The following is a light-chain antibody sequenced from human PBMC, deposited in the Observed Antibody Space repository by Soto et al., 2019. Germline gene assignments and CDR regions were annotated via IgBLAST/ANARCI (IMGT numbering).Light chain of an antibody. CDR2: HYY. J-gene: IGLJ1*01. Sequence: QSALTQPPSASGNPGQRVTISASGSSSNIGSNTVSWYQQLPGTAPKLLFYHYYERPSGVPARFSGSTSGTSASLAITGLQSADEGEYSCPPSDDSRNGYVFGPGTQGPVL. CDR1: SSNIGSNT. CDR3: PPSDDSRNGYV. V-gene: IGLV1-44*01.